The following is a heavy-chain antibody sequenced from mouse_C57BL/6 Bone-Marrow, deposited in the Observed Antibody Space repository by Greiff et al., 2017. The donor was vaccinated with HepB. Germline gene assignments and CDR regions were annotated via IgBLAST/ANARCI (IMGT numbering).Heavy chain of an antibody. J-gene: IGHJ2*01. CDR1: GFTFSSYA. Sequence: EVKLMESGGGLVKPGGSLKLSCAASGFTFSSYAMSWVRQTPEKRLEWVATISDGGSYTYYPDNVKGRFTISRDNAKNNLYLLMSHLKSEDTAMYYCARGKIYFDYWGQGTTLTVSS. CDR2: ISDGGSYT. CDR3: ARGKIYFDY. V-gene: IGHV5-4*03.